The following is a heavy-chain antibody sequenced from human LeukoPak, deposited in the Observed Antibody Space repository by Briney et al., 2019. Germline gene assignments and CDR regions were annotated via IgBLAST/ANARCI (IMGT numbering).Heavy chain of an antibody. CDR1: GFTISSYA. Sequence: GGSLRFSCSVSGFTISSYAMHWVRRAPGKGLEYVSSISSNGKSTYYADSVKGRFTISRDNSKNTLFLQVSSLRAEDTAVYYCVKDRWIDYWGQGTLVTVSS. CDR3: VKDRWIDY. D-gene: IGHD4-23*01. J-gene: IGHJ4*02. V-gene: IGHV3-64D*06. CDR2: ISSNGKST.